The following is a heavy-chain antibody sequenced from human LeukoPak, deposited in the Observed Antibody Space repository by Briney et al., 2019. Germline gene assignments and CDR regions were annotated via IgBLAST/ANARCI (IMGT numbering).Heavy chain of an antibody. CDR1: GGSISTYY. J-gene: IGHJ4*02. CDR3: VRRLAVTGKYYFDY. V-gene: IGHV4-59*08. Sequence: SETLSLTCTVSGGSISTYYWTWIRQPPGKGLEWIGFIYYSGITKYNPSLESRVTISLDMSKNQFSLRLTSVTAADTAVYYCVRRLAVTGKYYFDYWGQGTLVTVSS. D-gene: IGHD6-19*01. CDR2: IYYSGIT.